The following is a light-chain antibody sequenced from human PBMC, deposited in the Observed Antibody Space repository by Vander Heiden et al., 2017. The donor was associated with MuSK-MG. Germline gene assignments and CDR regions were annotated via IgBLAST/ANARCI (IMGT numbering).Light chain of an antibody. J-gene: IGKJ2*01. V-gene: IGKV3-15*01. CDR1: QSVGSD. Sequence: EIVMTQSPATLSVSPGQRATLSCRASQSVGSDLAWYQQKPGQAPRLLIYGASTRATGIPARFSGSGYETDFTLTISSLQSEDFAVYYCQQYNNWPPYTFGQGTKMEIK. CDR3: QQYNNWPPYT. CDR2: GAS.